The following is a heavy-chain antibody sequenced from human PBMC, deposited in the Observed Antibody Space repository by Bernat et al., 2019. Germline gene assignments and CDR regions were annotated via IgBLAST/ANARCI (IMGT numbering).Heavy chain of an antibody. J-gene: IGHJ4*02. V-gene: IGHV1-69*01. CDR1: GGTFSSYA. CDR2: IIPIFGTA. CDR3: ASFDDPDCTNGVCSDY. Sequence: QVQLVQSGAEVKKPGSSVKVSCKASGGTFSSYAISWVRQTPGQGLEWMGGIIPIFGTANYAQKFQGRVTITADESTSTAYMELSSLRSEDTAVYYCASFDDPDCTNGVCSDYWGQGTLVTVSS. D-gene: IGHD2-8*01.